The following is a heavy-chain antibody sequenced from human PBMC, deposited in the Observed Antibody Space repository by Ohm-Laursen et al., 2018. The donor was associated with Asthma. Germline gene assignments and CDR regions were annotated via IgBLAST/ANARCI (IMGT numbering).Heavy chain of an antibody. D-gene: IGHD3-22*01. J-gene: IGHJ4*02. V-gene: IGHV1-69*10. CDR2: IIPIFDIP. CDR3: ARDHSSGYSFSFDY. CDR1: GGTFSSYA. Sequence: SVKVSCKTSGGTFSSYAINWVRQAPGQGLEWVGAIIPIFDIPNYAEKFQGRVTITADKSTSTAYMELSSLRSEDTAVYYCARDHSSGYSFSFDYWGQGTLVTVSS.